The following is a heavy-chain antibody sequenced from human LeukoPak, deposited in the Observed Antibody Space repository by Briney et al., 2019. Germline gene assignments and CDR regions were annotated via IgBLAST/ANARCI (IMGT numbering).Heavy chain of an antibody. D-gene: IGHD2-2*01. CDR3: TRSVAPAASPTYYGMDV. CDR1: GFTFGDYA. J-gene: IGHJ6*02. CDR2: IRSKAYGGTT. V-gene: IGHV3-49*04. Sequence: GGSLRLSCTASGFTFGDYAMSWVRQAPGKGLEWVGFIRSKAYGGTTEYAASVKGRFTISRDDSKSIAYLQMNSLKTEDTAVYYCTRSVAPAASPTYYGMDVWGQGTTVTVSS.